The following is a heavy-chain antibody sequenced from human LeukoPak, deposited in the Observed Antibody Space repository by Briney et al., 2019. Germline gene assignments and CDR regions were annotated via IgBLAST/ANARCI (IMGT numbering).Heavy chain of an antibody. Sequence: LETLSLTCTVSGGSISSYYWSWIRQPPGKGLEWIGYIYYSGSTNYNPSLKSRVTISVDTSKNQFSLKLSSVTAADTAVYYCARAAVTTSSYWFDPWGQGTLVTVSS. CDR1: GGSISSYY. CDR2: IYYSGST. CDR3: ARAAVTTSSYWFDP. J-gene: IGHJ5*02. V-gene: IGHV4-59*01. D-gene: IGHD4-17*01.